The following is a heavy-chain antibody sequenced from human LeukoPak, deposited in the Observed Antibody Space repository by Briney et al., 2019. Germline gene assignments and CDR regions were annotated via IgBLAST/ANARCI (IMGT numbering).Heavy chain of an antibody. Sequence: ASVKVSCKASGYTFTSYYMHWVRQAPGQGLEWMGIINPSGGSTSYAQKFQGRVTMTRDTSTSTVYMELSSLRSEDTAVYYCARRGYCSSTSCYVLDYWGQGTLVTVSS. CDR3: ARRGYCSSTSCYVLDY. D-gene: IGHD2-2*01. CDR1: GYTFTSYY. V-gene: IGHV1-46*01. CDR2: INPSGGST. J-gene: IGHJ4*02.